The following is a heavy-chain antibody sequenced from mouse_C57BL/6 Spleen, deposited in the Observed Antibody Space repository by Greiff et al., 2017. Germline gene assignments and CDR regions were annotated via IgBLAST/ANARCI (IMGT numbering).Heavy chain of an antibody. CDR3: ARHYGNYWWYFDV. Sequence: QVQLQQPGTELVKPGASVKLSCKASGYTFTSYWMHWVKQRPGQGLEWIGNINPSNGGTNYNEKFKSKAKLTVDKSSSTAYMQLSSLTAEDSAVYYCARHYGNYWWYFDVWGTGTTVTVSS. CDR1: GYTFTSYW. J-gene: IGHJ1*03. V-gene: IGHV1-53*01. D-gene: IGHD2-1*01. CDR2: INPSNGGT.